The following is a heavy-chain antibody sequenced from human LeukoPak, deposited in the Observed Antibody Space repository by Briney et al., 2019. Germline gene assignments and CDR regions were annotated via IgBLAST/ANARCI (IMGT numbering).Heavy chain of an antibody. D-gene: IGHD5-18*01. CDR3: ARSRSGYSYDHAAFEI. V-gene: IGHV4-59*01. CDR2: IDYRGSP. J-gene: IGHJ3*02. Sequence: SETLSLTCTVSGGSISTYYWSWIRQPPGKGLEWIAYIDYRGSPTYNPSLRSRVTISVDTSRNQFSLKLYSVTAADTAVYYCARSRSGYSYDHAAFEIWGQGTMVTVSS. CDR1: GGSISTYY.